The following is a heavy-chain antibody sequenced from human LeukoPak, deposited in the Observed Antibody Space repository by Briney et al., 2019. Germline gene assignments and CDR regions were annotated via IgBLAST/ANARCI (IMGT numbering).Heavy chain of an antibody. V-gene: IGHV4-34*01. J-gene: IGHJ6*02. CDR1: GGSFSGYY. Sequence: SGTLSLTCAVYGGSFSGYYWSWIRQPPGKGLEWLGEINHNGSTNNNPSLKSRVTISVDTSKNQFSLKLSSVTAADTAVYYCARFGLGDYGGNLDYYYYGMDVWGQGTTVTVSS. CDR3: ARFGLGDYGGNLDYYYYGMDV. CDR2: INHNGST. D-gene: IGHD4-23*01.